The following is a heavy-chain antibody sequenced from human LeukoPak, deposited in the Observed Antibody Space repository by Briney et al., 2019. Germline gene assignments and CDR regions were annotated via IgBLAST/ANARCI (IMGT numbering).Heavy chain of an antibody. V-gene: IGHV3-23*01. CDR3: AKTGNYYGSGSEN. J-gene: IGHJ4*02. D-gene: IGHD3-10*01. CDR1: GFTFNSYA. Sequence: GGSLRLSCAASGFTFNSYAMSWVRQAPGEGLEWVSGISGSGGISNYVDSVKGRFTISRDNSKNTLYLQMNSLRAEGTAVYYCAKTGNYYGSGSENWGQGTLVTVSS. CDR2: ISGSGGIS.